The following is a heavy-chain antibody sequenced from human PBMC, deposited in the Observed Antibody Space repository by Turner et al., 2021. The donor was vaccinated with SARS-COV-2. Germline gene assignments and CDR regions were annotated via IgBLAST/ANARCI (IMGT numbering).Heavy chain of an antibody. CDR3: ASPDTAMVTWPQGFDY. CDR2: SYYSGST. D-gene: IGHD5-18*01. J-gene: IGHJ4*02. V-gene: IGHV4-39*01. CDR1: GGSISSSSYY. Sequence: QLQLQESGPGLVKPSETLSLTCSVSGGSISSSSYYCGWIRQPPGKGLEWIGSSYYSGSTYYNPSLKSRVTISVDTSKNQFSLKLSSVTAADTAVYYCASPDTAMVTWPQGFDYWGQGTLVTVSS.